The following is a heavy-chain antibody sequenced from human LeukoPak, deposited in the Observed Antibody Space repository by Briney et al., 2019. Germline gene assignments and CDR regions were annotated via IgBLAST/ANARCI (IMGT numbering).Heavy chain of an antibody. Sequence: ASVKVSCKASGYTFTSYAMNWVRQAPGQGLERRGWSNPNTGNPTYAQGFTGRFVFSLDTSVSTVYLQISSLKAEDTAVYYCARAYQPLGGLSFPDQWGQGPLVTVSS. CDR3: ARAYQPLGGLSFPDQ. CDR2: SNPNTGNP. V-gene: IGHV7-4-1*02. CDR1: GYTFTSYA. D-gene: IGHD3-16*02. J-gene: IGHJ5*02.